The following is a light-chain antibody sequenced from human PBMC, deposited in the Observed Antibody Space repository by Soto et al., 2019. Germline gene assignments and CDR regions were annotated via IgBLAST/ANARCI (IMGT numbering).Light chain of an antibody. CDR3: QQYGSSPWT. V-gene: IGKV3-20*01. CDR1: QSVSSSY. CDR2: GAS. Sequence: EIVLTQSPGTLCLSPGERAALSCRGSQSVSSSYLAWYQQKPGQAPRLLIYGASSRATGIPDRFSGSGSGTDSTLTISRLEPEDFAVYYCQQYGSSPWTFGQGTKVDIK. J-gene: IGKJ1*01.